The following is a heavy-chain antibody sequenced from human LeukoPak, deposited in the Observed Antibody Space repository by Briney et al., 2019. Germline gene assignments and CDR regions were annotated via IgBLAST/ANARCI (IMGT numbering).Heavy chain of an antibody. CDR2: IYYTGST. Sequence: SETLSLTCTVSGGSISGYYWSWIRQPPGKGLEWITYIYYTGSTNYNPSLKSRVTISQDTSKNQFSLKLTSVTAADTAVYCCVRLSVAGPHRYFDLWGRGTLVTVSS. CDR1: GGSISGYY. J-gene: IGHJ2*01. V-gene: IGHV4-59*08. CDR3: VRLSVAGPHRYFDL. D-gene: IGHD6-19*01.